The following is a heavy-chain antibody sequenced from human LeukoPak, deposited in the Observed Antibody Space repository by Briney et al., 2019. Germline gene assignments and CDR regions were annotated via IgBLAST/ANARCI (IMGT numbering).Heavy chain of an antibody. CDR1: GGSISNYY. V-gene: IGHV4-59*01. J-gene: IGHJ4*02. CDR2: IYYSGNT. CDR3: ARELSSGYSYADY. Sequence: SETLSLTCAVSGGSISNYYWGWIRQPPGKGLEWIGYIYYSGNTNYNPSLKSRVTISVDLSRNQFSLKLSSVTAADTAVYYCARELSSGYSYADYWGQGTLVTVSS. D-gene: IGHD5-18*01.